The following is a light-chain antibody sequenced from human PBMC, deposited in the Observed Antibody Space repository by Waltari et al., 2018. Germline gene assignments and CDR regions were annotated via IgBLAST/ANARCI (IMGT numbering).Light chain of an antibody. Sequence: QSVLPPPPSVSGAPGQRVTLPCPGSRSNIEACYAVPWYRQLPGTAPKPLIYGNSNRPSGVPDRFSGSRSGTSASLVITGLQAEDEATYYCQSYDSSLSGSVDFGGGTKLTVL. CDR1: RSNIEACYA. J-gene: IGLJ2*01. V-gene: IGLV1-40*01. CDR2: GNS. CDR3: QSYDSSLSGSVD.